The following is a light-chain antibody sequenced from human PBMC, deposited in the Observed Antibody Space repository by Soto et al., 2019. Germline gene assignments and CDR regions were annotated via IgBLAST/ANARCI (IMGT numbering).Light chain of an antibody. Sequence: QSALTQPPSASGSPGQSVTISCTGTKNDIGVYDFVSWYQHHPGKAPRLIIYEVVQRPSGVPDRFSGSKSGTSASLAISGLQSEDEADYYCAAWDGSLNGVVFGGGTKLTVL. CDR1: KNDIGVYDF. J-gene: IGLJ2*01. CDR3: AAWDGSLNGVV. CDR2: EVV. V-gene: IGLV2-8*01.